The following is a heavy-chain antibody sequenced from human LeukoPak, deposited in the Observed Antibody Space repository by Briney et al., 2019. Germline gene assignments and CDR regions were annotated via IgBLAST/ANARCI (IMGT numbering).Heavy chain of an antibody. D-gene: IGHD6-19*01. CDR3: ARGTLGAWGW. Sequence: PGGSLRLSCAASGFTFNNYGMNWVRQAPGKGLEWVSSISSSSNYIHYADSVKGRFTISRDNAKNSLYLQMNSLRAEDTAVYFCARGTLGAWGWWGQGTLVTVSS. CDR2: ISSSSNYI. J-gene: IGHJ4*02. CDR1: GFTFNNYG. V-gene: IGHV3-21*01.